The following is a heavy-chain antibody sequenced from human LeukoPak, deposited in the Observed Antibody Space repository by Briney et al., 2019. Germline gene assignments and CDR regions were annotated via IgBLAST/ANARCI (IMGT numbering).Heavy chain of an antibody. D-gene: IGHD1-1*01. CDR3: ARVEATTGRNYHYYYMDV. V-gene: IGHV3-21*01. CDR2: INSGSTYM. J-gene: IGHJ6*03. CDR1: GFYFSSYS. Sequence: GGSLRLSCGAPGFYFSSYSMNWVRQSPGKGLERVSSINSGSTYMYYADSVKGRFTISRDNAKNSLHLQMDSLRAEDTAVYFCARVEATTGRNYHYYYMDVWGKGTTVTVSS.